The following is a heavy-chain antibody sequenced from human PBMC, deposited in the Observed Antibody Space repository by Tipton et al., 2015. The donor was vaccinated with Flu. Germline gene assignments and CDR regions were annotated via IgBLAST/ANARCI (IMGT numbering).Heavy chain of an antibody. Sequence: TLSLTCTVSGGSISSYYWSWIRQSPGKGLEWIGYIYYSGSTNYNPSLKSRVTISVDTSKNQFSLKLSSVTAADTAVYYCARVGGGGYSYGLHYFDYWGQGTLVTVSS. CDR2: IYYSGST. D-gene: IGHD5-18*01. J-gene: IGHJ4*02. CDR3: ARVGGGGYSYGLHYFDY. V-gene: IGHV4-59*01. CDR1: GGSISSYY.